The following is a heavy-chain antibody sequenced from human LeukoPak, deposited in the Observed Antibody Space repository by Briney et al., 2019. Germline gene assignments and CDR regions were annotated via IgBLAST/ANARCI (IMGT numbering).Heavy chain of an antibody. CDR1: GGSISSYY. J-gene: IGHJ4*02. CDR2: IYYSGST. D-gene: IGHD6-19*01. CDR3: ARGRRTEWLVDY. Sequence: SETLSLTCTVSGGSISSYYWSWIRQPPGKGLEWIGYIYYSGSTNYNPSLKSRVTISVDTSKNQFSLKLSSVTAADTAVYYCARGRRTEWLVDYWGQGTLDTVSS. V-gene: IGHV4-59*01.